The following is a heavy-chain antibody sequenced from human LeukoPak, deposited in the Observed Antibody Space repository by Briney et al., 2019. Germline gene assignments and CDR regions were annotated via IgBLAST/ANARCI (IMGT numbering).Heavy chain of an antibody. CDR3: ARERGIAAALYYFDY. V-gene: IGHV4-61*02. CDR1: GDSINSGSYY. CDR2: IYTSGST. D-gene: IGHD6-13*01. Sequence: SETLSLTCTAAGDSINSGSYYWRWIRQPARKGLEWIGRIYTSGSTNYSPSLKSRATISVDPSKTHSSLKLGSVPAADTAVYYCARERGIAAALYYFDYWGQGTLVTVSS. J-gene: IGHJ4*02.